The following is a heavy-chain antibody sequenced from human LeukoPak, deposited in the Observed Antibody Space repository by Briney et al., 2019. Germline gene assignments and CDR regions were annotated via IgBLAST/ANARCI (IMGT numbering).Heavy chain of an antibody. CDR2: INHSGST. J-gene: IGHJ6*02. D-gene: IGHD6-19*01. CDR3: ARGQLRSIAVAGTVVYYYYGMDV. Sequence: SETLSLTCAVYGGSFSGYYWSWIRQPPGKGLEWIGEINHSGSTNYNPSLKSRVTISVDTSKNQFSLKLSSVTAADTAVYYCARGQLRSIAVAGTVVYYYYGMDVWGQGTTVTVSS. V-gene: IGHV4-34*01. CDR1: GGSFSGYY.